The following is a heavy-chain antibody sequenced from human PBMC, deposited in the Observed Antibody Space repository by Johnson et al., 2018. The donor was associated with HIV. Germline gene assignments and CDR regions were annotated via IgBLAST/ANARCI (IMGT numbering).Heavy chain of an antibody. CDR1: GFTFSSYG. Sequence: VQLVDSGGGVVQPGGSLRLSCAASGFTFSSYGMHWVRQAPGKGLEWVAFIRYDGSNKYYADSVKGRFTISRDNSKNTLYLQMNSLRAEDTAVYYCAKVYNWNSLKGAFDIWGQGTMVTVSS. CDR3: AKVYNWNSLKGAFDI. CDR2: IRYDGSNK. V-gene: IGHV3-30*02. J-gene: IGHJ3*02. D-gene: IGHD1-7*01.